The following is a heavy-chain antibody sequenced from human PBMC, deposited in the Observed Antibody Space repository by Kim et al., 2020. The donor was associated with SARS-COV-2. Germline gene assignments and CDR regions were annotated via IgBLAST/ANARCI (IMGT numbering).Heavy chain of an antibody. J-gene: IGHJ3*02. CDR3: ASEYCSGGSCYLRAHDAFDI. D-gene: IGHD2-15*01. V-gene: IGHV3-21*01. Sequence: GGSLRLSCAASGFTFSSYSMNWVRQAPGKGLEWVSFISSSSSYIYYADSVKGRFTISRDNAKNSLYLQMNSLRAEDTAVYYCASEYCSGGSCYLRAHDAFDIWGQGTMVTVSS. CDR1: GFTFSSYS. CDR2: ISSSSSYI.